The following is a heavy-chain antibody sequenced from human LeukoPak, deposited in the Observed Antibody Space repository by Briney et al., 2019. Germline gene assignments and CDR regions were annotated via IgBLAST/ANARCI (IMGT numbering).Heavy chain of an antibody. CDR2: IYYSGST. CDR3: ARRANSGFDAFDI. Sequence: SETLSLTCAVYGGSFSGYNWSWIRQPPGKGLEWIGYIYYSGSTNYNPSLKSRVTISVDTSKNQFSLKLSSVTAADTAVYYCARRANSGFDAFDIWGQGTMVTVSS. V-gene: IGHV4-59*01. D-gene: IGHD3-22*01. CDR1: GGSFSGYN. J-gene: IGHJ3*02.